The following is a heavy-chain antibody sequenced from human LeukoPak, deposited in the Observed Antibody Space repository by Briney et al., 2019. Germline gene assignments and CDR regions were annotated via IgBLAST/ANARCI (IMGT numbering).Heavy chain of an antibody. Sequence: GASVKVSCKASGGTFSSYAISWVRQAPGQGLEWMGGIIPIFGTANYAQKFQGRVTITADESTSTAYMELSSLRSEDTAVYYCARDFRLIAAAAFDYWGQGTLVTVSS. CDR3: ARDFRLIAAAAFDY. D-gene: IGHD6-13*01. V-gene: IGHV1-69*13. CDR1: GGTFSSYA. J-gene: IGHJ4*02. CDR2: IIPIFGTA.